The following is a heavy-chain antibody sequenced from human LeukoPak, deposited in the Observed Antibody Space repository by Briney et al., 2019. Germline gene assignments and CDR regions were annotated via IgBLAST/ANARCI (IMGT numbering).Heavy chain of an antibody. Sequence: PSETLSLTCAVYGGSFSGHYWSWIRQPPGKGLEWIGEIIHRGVTNYNPSLKSRVTISVDTSENQFSLKLTSVTAADTAVYYCARAFYCSGASCSSAHFYYYMDVWGKGTTVTVSS. J-gene: IGHJ6*03. CDR2: IIHRGVT. D-gene: IGHD2-15*01. V-gene: IGHV4-34*12. CDR3: ARAFYCSGASCSSAHFYYYMDV. CDR1: GGSFSGHY.